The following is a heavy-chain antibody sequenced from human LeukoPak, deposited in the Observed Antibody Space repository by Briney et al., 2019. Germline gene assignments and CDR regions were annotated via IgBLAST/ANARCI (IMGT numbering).Heavy chain of an antibody. V-gene: IGHV4-59*01. J-gene: IGHJ6*03. D-gene: IGHD1-26*01. CDR1: GGSISSYY. Sequence: SETLSLTCTVSGGSISSYYWSWIRQPAGKGLEWIGYIYYSGSTNYNPSLKSRVTISVDTSKNQFSLKLSSVTAADTAVYYCARDSRVGATANYYYYYMDVWGKGTTVTVSS. CDR3: ARDSRVGATANYYYYYMDV. CDR2: IYYSGST.